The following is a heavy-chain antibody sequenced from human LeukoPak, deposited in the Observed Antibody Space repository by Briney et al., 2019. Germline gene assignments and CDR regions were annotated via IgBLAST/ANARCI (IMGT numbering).Heavy chain of an antibody. Sequence: GGSLRLSCAASGFTFSDYYMSWIRQAPGKGLEWVSYISSSGSTIYYADSVKGRFTISRDNAKNSLFLQMNSLRAEDTAVYYCARDGAAPGKSSWYFDLWGRGTLVTVSS. CDR3: ARDGAAPGKSSWYFDL. CDR1: GFTFSDYY. CDR2: ISSSGSTI. V-gene: IGHV3-11*01. J-gene: IGHJ2*01. D-gene: IGHD6-13*01.